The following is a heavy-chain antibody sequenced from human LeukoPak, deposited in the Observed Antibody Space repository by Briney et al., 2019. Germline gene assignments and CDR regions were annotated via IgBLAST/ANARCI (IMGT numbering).Heavy chain of an antibody. D-gene: IGHD2-8*01. CDR2: IYSGGST. J-gene: IGHJ4*02. CDR3: ASPYCSDGVCYPGY. Sequence: GGSLRLSCAASGFTVSSNYMSWVRQAPGKGLEWVSVIYSGGSTYYADSVKGRFTISRDNSKNTLYLQMNSLRAEDTAVYYCASPYCSDGVCYPGYWGQGALVTVSS. V-gene: IGHV3-53*01. CDR1: GFTVSSNY.